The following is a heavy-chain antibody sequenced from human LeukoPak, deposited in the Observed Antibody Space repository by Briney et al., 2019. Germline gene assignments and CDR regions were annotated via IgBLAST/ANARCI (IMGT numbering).Heavy chain of an antibody. Sequence: APVKVSCKASGYTFISYGISWVRQAPGQGLEWMGWISSHNGYTKYAQNFQGRVTMTTDTSMSAAYMELGSLRSDDTAVYYCARRRAVAGVNWFDPWGQGTLVTVSS. CDR3: ARRRAVAGVNWFDP. V-gene: IGHV1-18*01. J-gene: IGHJ5*02. CDR1: GYTFISYG. D-gene: IGHD6-19*01. CDR2: ISSHNGYT.